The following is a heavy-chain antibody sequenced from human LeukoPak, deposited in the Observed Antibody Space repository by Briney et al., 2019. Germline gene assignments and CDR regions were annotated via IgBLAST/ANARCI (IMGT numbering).Heavy chain of an antibody. CDR2: IWFDGSNK. Sequence: GGSLRLSCAASRFTFSNYGMLWVRQAPGKGLEWVAFIWFDGSNKHYADSVQGRFTFSRDNSNNTLYLQMNSLRAEDAAVYYCARDVKRGYGDYIDYWGQGTLVTVSS. CDR3: ARDVKRGYGDYIDY. CDR1: RFTFSNYG. D-gene: IGHD4-17*01. V-gene: IGHV3-33*01. J-gene: IGHJ4*02.